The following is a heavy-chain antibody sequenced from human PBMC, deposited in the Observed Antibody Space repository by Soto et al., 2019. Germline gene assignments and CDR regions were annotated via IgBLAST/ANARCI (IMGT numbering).Heavy chain of an antibody. CDR1: GFTFSGSA. CDR3: TSRPYLHYYDSSGLNCYYGMDV. J-gene: IGHJ6*02. D-gene: IGHD3-22*01. V-gene: IGHV3-73*01. CDR2: IRSKANSYAT. Sequence: PGGSLRLSCAASGFTFSGSAMHWVRQASGTGLERVGRIRSKANSYATAYAASVKGRFTISRDDSKNTAYLQMNSLKTEDTAVYYCTSRPYLHYYDSSGLNCYYGMDVWGQGTTVTVSS.